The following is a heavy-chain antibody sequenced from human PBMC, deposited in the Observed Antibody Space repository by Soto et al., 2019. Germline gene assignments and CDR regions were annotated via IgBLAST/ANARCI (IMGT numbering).Heavy chain of an antibody. CDR1: GGSISSYY. D-gene: IGHD3-10*01. J-gene: IGHJ3*02. CDR3: ARRYGSAFDI. Sequence: LPETLSLTCTVSGGSISSYYWSWIRQPPGKGLEWIGYIYYSGSTNYNPSLKSRVTISVDTSKNQFSLKLSSVTAADTAVYYCARRYGSAFDIWGQGTMVTVSS. V-gene: IGHV4-59*01. CDR2: IYYSGST.